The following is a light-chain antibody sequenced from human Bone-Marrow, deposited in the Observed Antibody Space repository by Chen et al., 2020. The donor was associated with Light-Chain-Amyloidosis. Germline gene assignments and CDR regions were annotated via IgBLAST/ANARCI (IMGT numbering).Light chain of an antibody. CDR1: DLPTKY. J-gene: IGLJ2*01. V-gene: IGLV3-25*03. CDR2: RDT. Sequence: SYELTQPPSVSVSPRQTARITRPGNDLPTKYAYWYQQKPGQARVLVIHRDTERPSGISERFSGSSSGTTATLTISGVQAEDEADYHCQSADSSGTYEVIFGGGTKLTVL. CDR3: QSADSSGTYEVI.